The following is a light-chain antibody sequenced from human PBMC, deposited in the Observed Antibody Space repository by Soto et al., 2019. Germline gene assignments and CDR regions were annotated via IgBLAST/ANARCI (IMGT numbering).Light chain of an antibody. CDR3: IQDTHWPPMYT. Sequence: DVVMTQSPLSLSVTLGQPASISCRSSQSLVYSDGNSYFNWFQQRPGQSPRRLIFQVSNRDSGVADQFSGSGSATDFTIKISRVEAEDVAAYYYIQDTHWPPMYTFGQGTKLDIK. CDR1: QSLVYSDGNSY. J-gene: IGKJ2*01. CDR2: QVS. V-gene: IGKV2-30*01.